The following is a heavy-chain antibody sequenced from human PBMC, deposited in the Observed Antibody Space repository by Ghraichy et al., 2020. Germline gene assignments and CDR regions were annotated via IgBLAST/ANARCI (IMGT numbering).Heavy chain of an antibody. CDR1: GYSFTSYW. Sequence: GGSLNISCKGSGYSFTSYWIGWVRQMPGKGLEWMGIIYPGDSDTRYSPSFQGQVTISADKSISTAYLQWSSLKASDTAMYYCARVKWELLGVVGDYYGMDVWGQGTTVTVSS. D-gene: IGHD1-26*01. J-gene: IGHJ6*02. CDR3: ARVKWELLGVVGDYYGMDV. CDR2: IYPGDSDT. V-gene: IGHV5-51*01.